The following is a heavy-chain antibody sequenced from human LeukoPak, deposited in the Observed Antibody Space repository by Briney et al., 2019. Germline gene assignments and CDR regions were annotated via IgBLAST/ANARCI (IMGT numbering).Heavy chain of an antibody. D-gene: IGHD2-2*01. J-gene: IGHJ4*02. CDR2: IYYSGST. CDR3: ARLGRACSSTSCYAIDY. V-gene: IGHV4-59*08. Sequence: SETLSLTCTVSGGSISSYYWSWIRQPPGKGLEWIGYIYYSGSTNYNPSLKSRVTISVDTSKNQFSLQLSSVTAADTAVYYCARLGRACSSTSCYAIDYWGQGTLVTVSS. CDR1: GGSISSYY.